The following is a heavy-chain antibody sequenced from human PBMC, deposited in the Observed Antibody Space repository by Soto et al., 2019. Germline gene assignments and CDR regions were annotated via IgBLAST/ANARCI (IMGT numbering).Heavy chain of an antibody. Sequence: ASVKVSCKASGYTFTSYGISWVRQAPGQGLEWMGWISAYNGNTNYAQKLQGRVTMTTDTSTSTAYMELRSLRSDDTAVYYCARQTTVTTAGYFDYWGQGTLVTVSS. D-gene: IGHD4-17*01. J-gene: IGHJ4*02. CDR3: ARQTTVTTAGYFDY. V-gene: IGHV1-18*01. CDR2: ISAYNGNT. CDR1: GYTFTSYG.